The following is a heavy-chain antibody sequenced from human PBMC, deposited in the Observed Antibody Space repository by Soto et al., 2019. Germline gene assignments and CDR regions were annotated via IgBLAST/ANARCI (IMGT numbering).Heavy chain of an antibody. V-gene: IGHV4-34*01. J-gene: IGHJ4*02. CDR2: INHSGST. D-gene: IGHD3-3*01. CDR1: GGSFSGYY. Sequence: SETLSLTCAVYGGSFSGYYWSWIRQPPGKGLEWIGEINHSGSTNYNPSLKSRVTISVDTSKNQFSLKLSSVTAADTAVYYCARVGGYYTTRRHVSRNYFDYWGQGTLVTVSS. CDR3: ARVGGYYTTRRHVSRNYFDY.